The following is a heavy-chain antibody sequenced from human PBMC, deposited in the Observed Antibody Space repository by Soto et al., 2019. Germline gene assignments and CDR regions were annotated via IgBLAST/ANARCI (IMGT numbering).Heavy chain of an antibody. Sequence: QVQLVESGGGLVKPGGSLRLSCAASGFTFSDYYMSWIRQAPGKGLEWVSYISSSSSYTNYADSVKGRFTISRDNAKNSLDLQMNILRAEDTAVYYCARPPNRSGPHREWYFDLWGRGTLVTVSS. CDR1: GFTFSDYY. D-gene: IGHD6-19*01. J-gene: IGHJ2*01. CDR3: ARPPNRSGPHREWYFDL. V-gene: IGHV3-11*06. CDR2: ISSSSSYT.